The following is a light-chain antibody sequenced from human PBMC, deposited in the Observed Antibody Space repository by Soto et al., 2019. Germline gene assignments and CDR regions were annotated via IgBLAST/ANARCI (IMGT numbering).Light chain of an antibody. CDR1: SGYSSYA. CDR3: QTWGTGIPV. V-gene: IGLV4-69*01. CDR2: LNSDGSH. J-gene: IGLJ3*02. Sequence: QPVLTQSPSASASLGASVKLTCTLSSGYSSYAITWHQQQPEKGPRYLMKLNSDGSHTKGDGIPDRFSGSSSGAERYLSISRLQSEDEADYYCQTWGTGIPVFGGGTKLTVL.